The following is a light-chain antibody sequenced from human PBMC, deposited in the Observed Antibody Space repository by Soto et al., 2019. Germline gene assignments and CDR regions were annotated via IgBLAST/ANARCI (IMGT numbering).Light chain of an antibody. CDR1: QSISSF. CDR2: LAS. Sequence: DIQMTQSPSSLSASVGDRVTITCRASQSISSFLHWYQQKPGKAPNLLIYLASSLQSGVPSRFSGSGSGTDFTLTITTLQPEDFATYYCQQSYTTPLTFGGGTQVEI. J-gene: IGKJ4*01. CDR3: QQSYTTPLT. V-gene: IGKV1-39*01.